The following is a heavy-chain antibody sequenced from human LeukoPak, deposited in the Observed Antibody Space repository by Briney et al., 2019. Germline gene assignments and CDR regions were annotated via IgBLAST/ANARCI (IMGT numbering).Heavy chain of an antibody. D-gene: IGHD3-22*01. CDR1: GFGFSNFW. Sequence: GGSLRLSCAASGFGFSNFWMSWVRQAPGKGLEWVANIKQDGSEKNYVDSVKGRFTISRDNAKNSLYLQMNSLRVEDTAFYYCARDDLLHRNWFDPWGQGTLVTVSS. V-gene: IGHV3-7*03. J-gene: IGHJ5*02. CDR2: IKQDGSEK. CDR3: ARDDLLHRNWFDP.